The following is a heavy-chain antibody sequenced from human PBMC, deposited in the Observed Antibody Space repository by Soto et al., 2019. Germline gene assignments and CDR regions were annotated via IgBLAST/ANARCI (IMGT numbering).Heavy chain of an antibody. CDR3: ARGSYRNWFDP. Sequence: EVQLVESGGGLVQPGGSLRLSCAASGFTFSSYSMNWVRQAPGKGLEWVSYISSSSSTIYYADSVKGRFTISRDNAKNSLYLQMTSLRAEAAAVCYSARGSYRNWFDPWGQGTLVTVSS. V-gene: IGHV3-48*01. CDR1: GFTFSSYS. J-gene: IGHJ5*02. CDR2: ISSSSSTI.